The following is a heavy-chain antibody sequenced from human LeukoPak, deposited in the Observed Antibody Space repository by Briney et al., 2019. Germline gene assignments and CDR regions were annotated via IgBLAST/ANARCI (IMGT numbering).Heavy chain of an antibody. Sequence: ASVKVSCKASGYTFTSYAISWVRQAPGQGLEWMGRIIPILGIANYAQKFQGRVTITADKSTSTAYMELSSLRSEDTAVYYCARVPPPYGDYGFDYWGQGTLVTVSS. V-gene: IGHV1-69*04. D-gene: IGHD4-17*01. CDR3: ARVPPPYGDYGFDY. CDR1: GYTFTSYA. CDR2: IIPILGIA. J-gene: IGHJ4*02.